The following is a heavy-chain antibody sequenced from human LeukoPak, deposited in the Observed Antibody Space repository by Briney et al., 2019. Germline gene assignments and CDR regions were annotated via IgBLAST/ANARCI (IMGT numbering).Heavy chain of an antibody. V-gene: IGHV3-15*01. CDR1: GFTFSNAW. J-gene: IGHJ5*02. CDR3: TTGPLWFGELRWFDP. CDR2: IKSKTDGGTT. Sequence: PGGSLRLSCAASGFTFSNAWMSWVRQAPGKGLEWVGRIKSKTDGGTTDYAAPVKGRFTTSRDDSKNTLYLQMNSLKTEDTAVYYCTTGPLWFGELRWFDPWGQGTLVTVSS. D-gene: IGHD3-10*01.